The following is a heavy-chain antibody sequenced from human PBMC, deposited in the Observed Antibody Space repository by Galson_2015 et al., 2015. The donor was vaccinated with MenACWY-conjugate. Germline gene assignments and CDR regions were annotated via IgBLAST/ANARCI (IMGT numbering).Heavy chain of an antibody. V-gene: IGHV3-30*18. CDR1: GFTFSSYG. CDR2: ISYDGSNK. CDR3: AKDGGSYYYYGMDV. J-gene: IGHJ6*02. Sequence: SLRLSCAASGFTFSSYGMHWVRQAPGKGLEWVAVISYDGSNKYYADSVKGRFTISRDDSKNTLYLQMSSLRAEDTAVFYCAKDGGSYYYYGMDVWGQGTTVTVSS. D-gene: IGHD3-16*01.